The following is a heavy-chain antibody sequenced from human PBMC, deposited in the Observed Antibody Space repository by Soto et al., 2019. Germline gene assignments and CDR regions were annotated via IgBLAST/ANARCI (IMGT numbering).Heavy chain of an antibody. J-gene: IGHJ4*02. Sequence: VGSLRLSCAASGLRLRNFAMNWVRQAPGKGLEWISAISGSGGSTYYADSVKGRFTISRDNSKNTLYLQMNSLRAEDTAVYYCAKDISHIALAGWVDGGQGTLVTVCS. D-gene: IGHD5-12*01. CDR2: ISGSGGST. V-gene: IGHV3-23*01. CDR3: AKDISHIALAGWVD. CDR1: GLRLRNFA.